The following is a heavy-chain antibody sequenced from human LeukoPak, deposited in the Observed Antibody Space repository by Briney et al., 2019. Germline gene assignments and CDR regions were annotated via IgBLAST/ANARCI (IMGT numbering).Heavy chain of an antibody. J-gene: IGHJ4*02. CDR3: AKQLGYCSDGSCYFPY. V-gene: IGHV3-23*01. CDR1: GFTFSSSA. CDR2: ISNNGGYT. D-gene: IGHD2-15*01. Sequence: GGCLRLSCAASGFTFSSSAMSWVRQAPGKGLEWASAISNNGGYTYYADSVQGRFTISRDNSKSTLCLQMNSLRAEDTAVYYCAKQLGYCSDGSCYFPYWGQGTLVTVSS.